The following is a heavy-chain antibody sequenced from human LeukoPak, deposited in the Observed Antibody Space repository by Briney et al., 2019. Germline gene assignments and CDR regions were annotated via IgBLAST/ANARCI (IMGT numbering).Heavy chain of an antibody. D-gene: IGHD3-3*01. J-gene: IGHJ4*02. Sequence: GASVKVSCKASGYTFTNYDINWVRQATGQGLEWMGWMNPNSGNTDYAQKFQGRVTMTRNTSISTAYMELSSLRSEDTAVYYCARGITIFGVVTLDYWGQGTLVTVSS. CDR1: GYTFTNYD. CDR2: MNPNSGNT. V-gene: IGHV1-8*01. CDR3: ARGITIFGVVTLDY.